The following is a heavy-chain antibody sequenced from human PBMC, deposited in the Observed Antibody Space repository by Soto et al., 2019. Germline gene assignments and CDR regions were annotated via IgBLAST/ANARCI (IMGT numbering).Heavy chain of an antibody. V-gene: IGHV3-53*01. CDR3: ARARDGYNFLYEPT. CDR1: GLTVSNNY. CDR2: IYSGGST. Sequence: LRLSCAASGLTVSNNYMSWVRQPPGKGLEWVSVIYSGGSTYYADSVKGRFTISRDNSKNTVYLQMNSLRAEDTAVYYCARARDGYNFLYEPTWGQGTLVTVSS. J-gene: IGHJ1*01. D-gene: IGHD5-12*01.